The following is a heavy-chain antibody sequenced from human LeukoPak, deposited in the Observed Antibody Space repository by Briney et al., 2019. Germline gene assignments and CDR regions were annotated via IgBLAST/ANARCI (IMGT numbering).Heavy chain of an antibody. CDR3: AKDVTVVVITPFDY. CDR1: GFTFSSSW. V-gene: IGHV3-7*03. J-gene: IGHJ4*02. Sequence: PGGSLRLSCAASGFTFSSSWLHWVRQAPGKGLEWVANINQEGSQQYYVDSVKGRFTISRDNAKNSLYLQMNSLRAEDTAVYYCAKDVTVVVITPFDYWGQGTLVTVSP. CDR2: INQEGSQQ. D-gene: IGHD3-22*01.